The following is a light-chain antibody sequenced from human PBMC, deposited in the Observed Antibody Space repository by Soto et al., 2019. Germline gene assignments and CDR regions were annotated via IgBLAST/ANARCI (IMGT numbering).Light chain of an antibody. CDR3: QRYNNLWT. CDR1: QSISVW. Sequence: DIQMTQSPSTLSASVGDRVTITCRASQSISVWLAWYQQKSGKVPKLLISKASNLETGVPSRFSGSGSGTEFTLTISSLQPDDFATYYRQRYNNLWTFGQGTKVEI. J-gene: IGKJ1*01. CDR2: KAS. V-gene: IGKV1-5*03.